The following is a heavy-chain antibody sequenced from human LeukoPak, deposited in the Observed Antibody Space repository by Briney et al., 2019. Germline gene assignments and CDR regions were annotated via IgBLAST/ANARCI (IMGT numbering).Heavy chain of an antibody. D-gene: IGHD2-15*01. J-gene: IGHJ6*02. V-gene: IGHV3-30*18. CDR3: AKDLSSVAATYYYGMDV. Sequence: GGSLRLSCAASGFTFSSYWMSWVRQAPGKGLEWVAVISYDGSNKYYADSVKGRFTISRDNSKNTLYLQMNSLRAEDTAVYYCAKDLSSVAATYYYGMDVWGQGTTVTVSS. CDR1: GFTFSSYW. CDR2: ISYDGSNK.